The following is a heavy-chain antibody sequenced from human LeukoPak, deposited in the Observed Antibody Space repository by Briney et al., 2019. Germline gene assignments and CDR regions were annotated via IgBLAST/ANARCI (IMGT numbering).Heavy chain of an antibody. Sequence: GGSLRLSCAASGFTFSSYSMNWVRQAPGKGLEWVSSISSSSSYIYYADSVKGQFTISRDNAKNSLYLQMNSLRAEDTAVYYCARDLGSGYYPYYYYYMDVWGKGTTVTVSS. J-gene: IGHJ6*03. D-gene: IGHD3-22*01. CDR1: GFTFSSYS. V-gene: IGHV3-21*01. CDR3: ARDLGSGYYPYYYYYMDV. CDR2: ISSSSSYI.